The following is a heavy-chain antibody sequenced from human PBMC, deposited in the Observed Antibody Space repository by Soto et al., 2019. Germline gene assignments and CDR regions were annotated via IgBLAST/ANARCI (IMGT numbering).Heavy chain of an antibody. CDR2: INPKFGEP. J-gene: IGHJ6*02. V-gene: IGHV1-69*06. CDR1: GDTFSNYA. Sequence: QEHLAQSGPEVKEPGSSVRVSCTASGDTFSNYAINWVRQAPGQGLEWVGGINPKFGEPRHTQKLRARVFITADKCTRTAYMEVHSLRSDDTAVYYCARREYRSLAHFSYYGMDDWGQGTMVNVSS. CDR3: ARREYRSLAHFSYYGMDD. D-gene: IGHD3-16*01.